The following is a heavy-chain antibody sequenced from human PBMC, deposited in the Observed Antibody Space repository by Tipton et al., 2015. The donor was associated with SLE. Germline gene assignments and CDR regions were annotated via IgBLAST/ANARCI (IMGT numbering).Heavy chain of an antibody. J-gene: IGHJ3*02. CDR2: IYHSGST. Sequence: GLVKPSETLSLTCAVSGYSISSGYSWGWIRQPPGKGLEWIGYIYHSGSTYYNPSLKSRVTISVDRSKNQFSLKLSSVTAADTAVYYCATRAMVRGAFDIWGQGTMVTVSS. V-gene: IGHV4-30-2*01. CDR1: GYSISSGYS. D-gene: IGHD3-10*01. CDR3: ATRAMVRGAFDI.